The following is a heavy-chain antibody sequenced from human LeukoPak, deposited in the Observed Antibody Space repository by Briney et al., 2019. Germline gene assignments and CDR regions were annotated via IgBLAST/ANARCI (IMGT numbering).Heavy chain of an antibody. CDR1: GFTFSSYA. Sequence: SGGSLRLSCAASGFTFSSYAMSWVRQAPGKGLEWVGFIRSKAYGGTTEYAASVKGRFTISRDDSKSIAYLQMNSLKTEDTAVYYCGSGSGWYSPDYWGQGTLVTVSS. CDR3: GSGSGWYSPDY. V-gene: IGHV3-49*04. D-gene: IGHD6-19*01. CDR2: IRSKAYGGTT. J-gene: IGHJ4*02.